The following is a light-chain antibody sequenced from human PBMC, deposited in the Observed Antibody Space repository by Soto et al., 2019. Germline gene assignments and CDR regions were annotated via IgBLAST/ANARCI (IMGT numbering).Light chain of an antibody. Sequence: DIQMTQAPSTLSASVGDSVTITCRASQRISSWLAWYQQKPGKAPKLLIYDASSLESGVPSRFSGSGSGTEFTLTISSLQTDDFATYYCQQYNSYGTFGKGTKGEIK. CDR3: QQYNSYGT. CDR2: DAS. J-gene: IGKJ1*01. V-gene: IGKV1-5*01. CDR1: QRISSW.